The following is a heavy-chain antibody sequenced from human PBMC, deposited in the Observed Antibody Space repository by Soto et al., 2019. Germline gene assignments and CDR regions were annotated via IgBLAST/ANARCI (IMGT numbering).Heavy chain of an antibody. D-gene: IGHD2-2*01. CDR2: IYYSGST. CDR3: ARYVPPDFDY. Sequence: QVQLQESGPGLVKPSQALSLTCTVSGGSISSGDPYWSWIRQHPGKGLEWIGYIYYSGSTYYNPSLKSRVTISLDTSKNQFSLNLTSGTAADTAVYYCARYVPPDFDYWGQGTLVTVSS. J-gene: IGHJ4*02. V-gene: IGHV4-31*03. CDR1: GGSISSGDPY.